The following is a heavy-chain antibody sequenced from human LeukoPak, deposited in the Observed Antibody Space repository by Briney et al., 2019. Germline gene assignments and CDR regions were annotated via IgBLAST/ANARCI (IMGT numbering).Heavy chain of an antibody. D-gene: IGHD2-21*01. CDR2: IYHSGST. Sequence: SETLSLTCTVSGYSISSGYYWGWIRPPPGNGLEWIRSIYHSGSTYYNPSLKSRVTISVDTSKSQFSLKLSSVTAADTAVYYCARVSAREVMVDYWGQGTLVTVSS. CDR3: ARVSAREVMVDY. J-gene: IGHJ4*02. V-gene: IGHV4-38-2*02. CDR1: GYSISSGYY.